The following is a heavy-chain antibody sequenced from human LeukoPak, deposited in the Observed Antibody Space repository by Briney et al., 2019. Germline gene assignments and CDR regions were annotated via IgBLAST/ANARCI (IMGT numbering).Heavy chain of an antibody. CDR2: ISGSGGFT. J-gene: IGHJ4*02. V-gene: IGHV3-23*01. D-gene: IGHD4-17*01. CDR3: AKSSTTVTTRFDY. Sequence: GRSLRLACAASGFTCSNYAMIWVGQAPVKGLEWVSGISGSGGFTYYADSVRGRFTISRDNSKNMLYLQMNSLRAEDTAVYYCAKSSTTVTTRFDYWGQGTLVTVSS. CDR1: GFTCSNYA.